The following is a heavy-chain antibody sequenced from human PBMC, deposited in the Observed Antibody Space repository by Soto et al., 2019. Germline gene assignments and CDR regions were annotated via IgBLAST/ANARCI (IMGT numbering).Heavy chain of an antibody. Sequence: QVQLVQSGAEVKKPGSSVKVSCKASGGTFSSYAINWVRQAPGQGLEWMGGIIRIFGTPDYAQRFQGRVTITADESTSTAYMELSSLSSEDTAVYYCARQGSKEYYFYGMDVWGQGTTVTVSS. CDR2: IIRIFGTP. V-gene: IGHV1-69*12. CDR3: ARQGSKEYYFYGMDV. CDR1: GGTFSSYA. D-gene: IGHD3-10*01. J-gene: IGHJ6*02.